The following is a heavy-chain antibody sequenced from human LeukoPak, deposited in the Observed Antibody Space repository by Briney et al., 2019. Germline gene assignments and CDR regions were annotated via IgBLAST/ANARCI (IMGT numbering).Heavy chain of an antibody. CDR1: GFTFSSYS. Sequence: GGSLRLSCAASGFTFSSYSMNWVRQAPGKGLESVSYISSSSTIYYADSVKGRFTISRDNAKNSLYLQMNSLRAEDTAVYYCARGFYAIVDVDYWGQGTLVTVSS. CDR3: ARGFYAIVDVDY. J-gene: IGHJ4*02. V-gene: IGHV3-48*01. CDR2: ISSSSTI. D-gene: IGHD2/OR15-2a*01.